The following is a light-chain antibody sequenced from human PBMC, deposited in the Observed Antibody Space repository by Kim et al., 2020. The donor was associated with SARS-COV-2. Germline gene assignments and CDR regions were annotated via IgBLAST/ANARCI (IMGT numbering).Light chain of an antibody. Sequence: VSPGQTASITCSGDKLGDKYACWYQQKPGQSPVLVIYQDSKRPSGIPERFSGSNSGNTATLTISGTQAMDEADYYCQAWDSSTRVVFGGGTQLTV. J-gene: IGLJ2*01. CDR3: QAWDSSTRVV. CDR1: KLGDKY. V-gene: IGLV3-1*01. CDR2: QDS.